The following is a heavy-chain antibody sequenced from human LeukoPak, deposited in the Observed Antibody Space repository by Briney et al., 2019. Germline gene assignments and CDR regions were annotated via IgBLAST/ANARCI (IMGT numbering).Heavy chain of an antibody. D-gene: IGHD6-13*01. CDR2: ISGSGGST. J-gene: IGHJ4*02. V-gene: IGHV3-23*01. Sequence: PGGSLRLSCAASGFTFSSYAMSWVRQAPGKGLEWVSAISGSGGSTYYVDSVKGRFTISRDNSKNTLYLQMNSLRAEDTAVYYCAKDHHSSSWYLRSDYFDYWGQGTLVTVSS. CDR3: AKDHHSSSWYLRSDYFDY. CDR1: GFTFSSYA.